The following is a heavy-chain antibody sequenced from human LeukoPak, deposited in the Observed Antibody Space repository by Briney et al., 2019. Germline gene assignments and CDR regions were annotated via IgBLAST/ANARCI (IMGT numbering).Heavy chain of an antibody. Sequence: GGSLRLSCAASGLTFSSYAMSWVRQAPGKGLEWVAFIRYDGTNKYYADSVKGRFTISRDNSKNTLYLQMNSLRAEDTAVYYCAKDRSGSYSQGLDYWGQGTLVTVSS. V-gene: IGHV3-30*02. J-gene: IGHJ4*02. CDR2: IRYDGTNK. CDR3: AKDRSGSYSQGLDY. CDR1: GLTFSSYA. D-gene: IGHD1-26*01.